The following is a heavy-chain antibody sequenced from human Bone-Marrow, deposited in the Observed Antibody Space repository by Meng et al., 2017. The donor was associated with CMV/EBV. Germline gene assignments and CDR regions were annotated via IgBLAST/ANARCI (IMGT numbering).Heavy chain of an antibody. Sequence: GESLKISCAASGFTFSDYYMSWSRQAPGKGLEWVSYISSSGSTIYYADSVKGRFTISRDNAKNSLYLQMNSLRGEDTAVYYCARESSGWTPGYWGQGTLVTVSS. D-gene: IGHD6-19*01. V-gene: IGHV3-11*04. J-gene: IGHJ4*02. CDR2: ISSSGSTI. CDR3: ARESSGWTPGY. CDR1: GFTFSDYY.